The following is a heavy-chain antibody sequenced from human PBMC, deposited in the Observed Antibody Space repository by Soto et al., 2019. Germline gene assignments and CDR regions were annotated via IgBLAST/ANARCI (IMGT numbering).Heavy chain of an antibody. Sequence: QVQLVQSGAEVKKPGSSVKVSCKASGGTFSSYTISWVRQAPGQGLEWMGRIIPILGIANYAQKFQGRVTINADKSTSTAYMELSSLRSEDTAVYYCARERIVGATVSWFDPWGQGTLVTVSS. CDR2: IIPILGIA. J-gene: IGHJ5*02. CDR1: GGTFSSYT. D-gene: IGHD1-26*01. CDR3: ARERIVGATVSWFDP. V-gene: IGHV1-69*08.